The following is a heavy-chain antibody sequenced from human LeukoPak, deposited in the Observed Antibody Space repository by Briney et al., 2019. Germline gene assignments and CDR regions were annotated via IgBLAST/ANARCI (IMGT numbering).Heavy chain of an antibody. CDR3: ARRAYQLLYYYYGMDV. CDR2: INHSGST. V-gene: IGHV4-34*01. J-gene: IGHJ6*02. CDR1: GGSISSYY. D-gene: IGHD2-2*01. Sequence: SETLSLTCTVSGGSISSYYWSWIRQPPGKGLEWIGEINHSGSTNYNPSLKSRVTISVDTSKNQFSLKLSSVTAADTAVYYCARRAYQLLYYYYGMDVWGQGTTVTVSS.